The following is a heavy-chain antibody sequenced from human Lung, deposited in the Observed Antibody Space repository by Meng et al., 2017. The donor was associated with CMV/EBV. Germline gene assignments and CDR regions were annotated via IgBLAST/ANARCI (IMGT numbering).Heavy chain of an antibody. CDR2: IYYSGST. D-gene: IGHD3-3*01. CDR1: GGSISSSSYY. CDR3: ARLSDFWSGYPDLFDY. J-gene: IGHJ4*02. Sequence: SETLSLTCTVSGGSISSSSYYWGWIRQPPGKGLEWIGSIYYSGSTYYNPSLKSRVTISVDTSKNQFSLKLSSVTAADTAVYYCARLSDFWSGYPDLFDYWGQGTLVTVSS. V-gene: IGHV4-39*01.